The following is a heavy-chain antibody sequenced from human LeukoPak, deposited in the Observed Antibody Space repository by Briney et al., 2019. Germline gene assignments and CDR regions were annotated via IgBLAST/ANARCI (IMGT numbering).Heavy chain of an antibody. D-gene: IGHD1-26*01. CDR2: ISSGSGSII. CDR3: ARDRGELRS. Sequence: GGSLRLSCVASGFTFSSYEMNWVRQAPGKGLEWVSYISSGSGSIIYYADSVKGRFTISRDNAKNSLYLQMNSLRAEDTALYYCARDRGELRSWGQGTLVTVSS. V-gene: IGHV3-48*03. CDR1: GFTFSSYE. J-gene: IGHJ5*02.